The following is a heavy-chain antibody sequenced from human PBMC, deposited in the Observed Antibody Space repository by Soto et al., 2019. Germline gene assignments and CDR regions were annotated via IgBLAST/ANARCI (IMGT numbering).Heavy chain of an antibody. D-gene: IGHD3-10*01. CDR1: GGSISSSNW. Sequence: QVELQEAGPGLVKPSGTLSLTCAVSGGSISSSNWWSWVRQPPGKGLEWIGEIYHSGSTNYNPSLKSRVTISVDKSKNQFSLKLSSVTAADTAVYYCARSYMVRGVANWFDPWGQGTLVTVSS. CDR3: ARSYMVRGVANWFDP. CDR2: IYHSGST. V-gene: IGHV4-4*02. J-gene: IGHJ5*02.